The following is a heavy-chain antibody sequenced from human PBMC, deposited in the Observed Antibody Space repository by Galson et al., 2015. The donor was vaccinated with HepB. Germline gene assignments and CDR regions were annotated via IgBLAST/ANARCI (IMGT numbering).Heavy chain of an antibody. D-gene: IGHD1-26*01. J-gene: IGHJ4*02. CDR3: ARAVRNQLLSEY. CDR1: GYTFTSYD. V-gene: IGHV1-8*01. Sequence: SVKVSCKASGYTFTSYDVTWVRQAPGQGLEWMGWMNPKSTNTGYARKFQGGVTMTGDTSMDTAYMELSSLTSEDTAVYYCARAVRNQLLSEYWGQGTLVTVSS. CDR2: MNPKSTNT.